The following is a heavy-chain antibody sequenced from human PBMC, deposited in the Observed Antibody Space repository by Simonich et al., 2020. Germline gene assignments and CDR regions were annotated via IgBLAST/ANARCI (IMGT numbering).Heavy chain of an antibody. D-gene: IGHD6-6*01. V-gene: IGHV4-39*01. J-gene: IGHJ4*02. CDR2: ICSSGRT. CDR3: ARWAYSSSYFDY. Sequence: QLQLQESGPGLVKPSETLSLTCTVSGGSISSSSYYWGWIRQPPGKGLEWIGGICSSGRTYYNPPLKSRVTISVDTSKNQFSLKLSSVTAADTAVYYCARWAYSSSYFDYWGQGTLVTVSS. CDR1: GGSISSSSYY.